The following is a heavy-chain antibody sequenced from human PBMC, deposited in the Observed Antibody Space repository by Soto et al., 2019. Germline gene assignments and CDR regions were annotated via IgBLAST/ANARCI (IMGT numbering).Heavy chain of an antibody. CDR3: AREMGACSDSSCYPGPYDS. D-gene: IGHD3-16*01. Sequence: PGGSLRLSCAVSGFSFSNYEMNWVRQAPGRGLEWVSYISGSSSMIYYTDSVKGRFIISRDNAKNSLFLQMNSLRDEDTAVYYCAREMGACSDSSCYPGPYDSWGQGTLVTVSS. V-gene: IGHV3-48*03. J-gene: IGHJ5*02. CDR1: GFSFSNYE. CDR2: ISGSSSMI.